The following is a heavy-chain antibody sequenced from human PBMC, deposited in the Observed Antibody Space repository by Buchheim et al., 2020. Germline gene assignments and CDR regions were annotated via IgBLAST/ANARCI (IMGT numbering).Heavy chain of an antibody. CDR2: ISGSGGST. V-gene: IGHV3-23*01. D-gene: IGHD2-21*01. J-gene: IGHJ6*02. CDR3: AKDPRSDLAEGYYYGMDV. CDR1: GFTFSSYA. Sequence: EVQLLESGGGLVQPGGSLRLSCAASGFTFSSYAMSWVRQAPGKGLEWVSAISGSGGSTYYADSVKGRFTISRDNSKNTQYLQMNSLRAEDTAVYYCAKDPRSDLAEGYYYGMDVWGQGTT.